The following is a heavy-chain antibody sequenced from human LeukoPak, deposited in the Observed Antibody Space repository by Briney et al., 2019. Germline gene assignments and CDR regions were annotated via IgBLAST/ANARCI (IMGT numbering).Heavy chain of an antibody. CDR2: ISSSGSNT. CDR1: GFTFSNYA. J-gene: IGHJ4*02. Sequence: GGSLRLSCATSGFTFSNYAMNWVRQAPGKGLEWVSAISSSGSNTYYADSVKGRFTISRDNSKNTLFLQMNSLRAEDTAVYYCAKGYYGSGSYGWFDYWGQGTLVTVSS. D-gene: IGHD3-10*01. V-gene: IGHV3-23*01. CDR3: AKGYYGSGSYGWFDY.